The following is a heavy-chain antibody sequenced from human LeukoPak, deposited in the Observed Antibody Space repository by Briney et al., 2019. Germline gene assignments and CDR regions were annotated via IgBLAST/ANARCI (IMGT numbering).Heavy chain of an antibody. D-gene: IGHD6-13*01. CDR2: IRYDGSNK. CDR3: AKDLRQQLAGPGDY. V-gene: IGHV3-30*02. Sequence: GGSLRLSCAASGFTFSSYGMHWVRQAPGKGLEWVAFIRYDGSNKYYADSVKGRFTISRDNSKNTLYLQMNSLRAEDTAVYYCAKDLRQQLAGPGDYWGQGTLVTVSS. CDR1: GFTFSSYG. J-gene: IGHJ4*02.